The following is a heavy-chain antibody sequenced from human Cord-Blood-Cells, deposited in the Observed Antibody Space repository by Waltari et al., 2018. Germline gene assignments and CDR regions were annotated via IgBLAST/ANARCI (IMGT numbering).Heavy chain of an antibody. Sequence: QLQLQESGPGLVKPSETLSLPCTVPGGSISSSSYHWGWIRQPPGKGLEWIGSIYYSGSTYYNPSLKSRVTISVDTSKNQFSLKLSSVTAADTAVYYCARQYSSSSRYFDYWGQGTLVTVSS. CDR2: IYYSGST. V-gene: IGHV4-39*01. CDR3: ARQYSSSSRYFDY. CDR1: GGSISSSSYH. D-gene: IGHD6-6*01. J-gene: IGHJ4*02.